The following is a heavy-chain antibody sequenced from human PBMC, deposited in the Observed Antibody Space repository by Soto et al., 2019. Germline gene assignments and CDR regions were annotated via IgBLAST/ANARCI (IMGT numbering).Heavy chain of an antibody. CDR1: GGSISSGDYY. D-gene: IGHD3-9*01. J-gene: IGHJ5*02. Sequence: SETLSLTCTVSGGSISSGDYYWSWIRQPPGKGLEWIGYIYYSGSTYYNPSLKSRVTISVDTSKNQFSLKLSSVTAADTAVYYCARGITYYDILTGYPNNRFDPWGQGTLVTVSS. V-gene: IGHV4-30-4*01. CDR3: ARGITYYDILTGYPNNRFDP. CDR2: IYYSGST.